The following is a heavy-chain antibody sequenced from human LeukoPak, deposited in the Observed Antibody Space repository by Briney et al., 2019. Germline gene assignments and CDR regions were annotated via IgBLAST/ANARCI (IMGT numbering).Heavy chain of an antibody. Sequence: PGGTLRLSCAASGFTFSSYGMSWVRQAPGKWLEWVSAISGSGGSTYYADSVKGRFTISRDNSKNTLYLQMNSLRAEDTAVYYCARRIAVAGTFLFDYWGQGTLVTVSS. J-gene: IGHJ4*02. D-gene: IGHD6-19*01. CDR3: ARRIAVAGTFLFDY. CDR2: ISGSGGST. V-gene: IGHV3-23*01. CDR1: GFTFSSYG.